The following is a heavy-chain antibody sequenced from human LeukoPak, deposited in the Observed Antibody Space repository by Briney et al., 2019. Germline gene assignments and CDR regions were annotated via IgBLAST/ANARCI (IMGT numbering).Heavy chain of an antibody. D-gene: IGHD5-18*01. J-gene: IGHJ5*02. V-gene: IGHV1-2*02. CDR1: GYTFTGYY. CDR3: AREDTAMVTHWFDP. Sequence: ASVKVSCKASGYTFTGYYMHWVRQAPGQGLEWMGWINPNSGGTNYAQKFQGRVTMTRDTSISTAYMELSRLRSDDTAVYYCAREDTAMVTHWFDPWGQGTLVTVSS. CDR2: INPNSGGT.